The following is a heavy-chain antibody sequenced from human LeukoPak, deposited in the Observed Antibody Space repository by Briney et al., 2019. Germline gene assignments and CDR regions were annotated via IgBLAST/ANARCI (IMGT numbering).Heavy chain of an antibody. D-gene: IGHD3-22*01. CDR2: TNPNSGGT. Sequence: ASVKVSCKASGYTFTGYYMHWVRQAPGQGLEWMGRTNPNSGGTNYAQKFQGRVTMTRDTSISTAYMELSRLRSDDTAVYYCARDHYYDSSGYYYYYGMDVWGQGTTVTVSS. CDR3: ARDHYYDSSGYYYYYGMDV. V-gene: IGHV1-2*06. J-gene: IGHJ6*02. CDR1: GYTFTGYY.